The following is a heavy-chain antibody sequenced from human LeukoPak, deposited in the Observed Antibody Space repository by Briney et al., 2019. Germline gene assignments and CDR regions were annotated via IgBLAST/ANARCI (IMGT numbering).Heavy chain of an antibody. CDR3: ARVLNYYYSMDV. V-gene: IGHV3-21*01. CDR1: GFTFSSYS. J-gene: IGHJ6*02. CDR2: ISSSSSYI. Sequence: KSGGSLRLSCAASGFTFSSYSMNWVRQAPGKGLEWVSSISSSSSYIYYTDSVKGRFTISRDNAKNSLYLQMNSLRVEDTAVYYCARVLNYYYSMDVWGQGTTVTVSS.